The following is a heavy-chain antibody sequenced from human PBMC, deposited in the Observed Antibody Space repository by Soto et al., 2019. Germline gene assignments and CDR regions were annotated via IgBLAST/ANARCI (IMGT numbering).Heavy chain of an antibody. CDR1: GGSITSFY. Sequence: SETLSLTCTVSGGSITSFYWSWIRQLPGKGLEWIGYVSYSGTSNHNPSLKSRVTLSLDASKNQFSLKMSSVTAADTAVYYCAAFPYYYETSGYYHPDYWGQGTLVTVSS. CDR2: VSYSGTS. CDR3: AAFPYYYETSGYYHPDY. V-gene: IGHV4-59*03. J-gene: IGHJ4*02. D-gene: IGHD3-22*01.